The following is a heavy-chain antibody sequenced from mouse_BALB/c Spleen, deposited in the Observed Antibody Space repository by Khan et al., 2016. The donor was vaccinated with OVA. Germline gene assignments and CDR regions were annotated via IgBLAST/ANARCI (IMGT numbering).Heavy chain of an antibody. V-gene: IGHV2-6-4*01. Sequence: VQLQESGPGLVAPSQSLSFTCTVSGFSLSRYNIHWVRQPPGKGLEWLGMIWAGGGTDYNSTLKSRLNISKDNSKSQVFLKMNSLQTDDTAMYYCARAYYRYDGYYAMDFWGQGTSVTVSS. J-gene: IGHJ4*01. CDR3: ARAYYRYDGYYAMDF. CDR1: GFSLSRYN. D-gene: IGHD2-14*01. CDR2: IWAGGGT.